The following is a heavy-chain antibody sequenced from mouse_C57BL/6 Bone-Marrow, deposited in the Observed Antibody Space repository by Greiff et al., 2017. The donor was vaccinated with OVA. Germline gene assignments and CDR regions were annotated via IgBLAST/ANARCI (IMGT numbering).Heavy chain of an antibody. V-gene: IGHV1-15*01. CDR1: GSTFTDYE. CDR2: IDPETGGT. Sequence: QVHVKQSGAELVRPGASVTLSCKASGSTFTDYEMHWVKQTPVHGLEWIGAIDPETGGTAYNPKFKGTAILTAAKSSSTAYMELRSLTSEDAAVYYCTRGRRAWFVYWGQGTLGTVSA. J-gene: IGHJ3*01. CDR3: TRGRRAWFVY.